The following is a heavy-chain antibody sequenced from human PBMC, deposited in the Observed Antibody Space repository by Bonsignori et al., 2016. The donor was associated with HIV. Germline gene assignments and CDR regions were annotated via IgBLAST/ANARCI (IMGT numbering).Heavy chain of an antibody. CDR1: GGSIRSGSQY. J-gene: IGHJ4*02. CDR3: ARDHIWVGQLLFPFDN. D-gene: IGHD3-10*01. CDR2: IYMNGGT. V-gene: IGHV4-61*02. Sequence: QVQLQESGPGLVKPSQTLSLTCTVSGGSIRSGSQYWSWIRQPAGKGLEWIGRIYMNGGTNYNPSLNSRVTISGDTSKNQFSLQLSSVTAADTAVYYCARDHIWVGQLLFPFDNWGPGTWSSSPQ.